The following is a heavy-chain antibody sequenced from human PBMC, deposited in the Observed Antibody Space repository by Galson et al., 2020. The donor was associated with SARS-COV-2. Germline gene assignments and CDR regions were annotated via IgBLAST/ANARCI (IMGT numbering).Heavy chain of an antibody. J-gene: IGHJ4*02. CDR2: IYPGDSDT. CDR1: GYSFTSYW. V-gene: IGHV5-51*01. CDR3: ASSTSSPFGHFDY. Sequence: GESLKISCTGSGYSFTSYWIGWVRQMPGKGLEWMGIIYPGDSDTSYSPSFQGQVTISADKSISTAYLQWSSLKASDTAMYYCASSTSSPFGHFDYWGQGTLVTVSS. D-gene: IGHD2-2*01.